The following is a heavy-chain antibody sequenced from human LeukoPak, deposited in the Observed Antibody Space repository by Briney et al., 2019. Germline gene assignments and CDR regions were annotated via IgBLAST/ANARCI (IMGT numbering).Heavy chain of an antibody. J-gene: IGHJ4*02. CDR2: IYYSGST. D-gene: IGHD5-24*01. V-gene: IGHV4-30-4*08. CDR1: GGSISSGDYY. Sequence: PSETLSLTCTVSGGSISSGDYYWSWIRQPPGKGLEWIGYIYYSGSTYYNPSLKSRVTISVDTSKNQFSLKLSSVTAADTAVYYCARKERDDYTDYWGQGTLVTVSS. CDR3: ARKERDDYTDY.